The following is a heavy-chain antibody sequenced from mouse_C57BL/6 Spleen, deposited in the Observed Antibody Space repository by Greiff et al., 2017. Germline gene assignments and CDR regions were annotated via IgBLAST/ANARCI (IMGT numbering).Heavy chain of an antibody. CDR1: GYTFTSYW. CDR3: ARLYYGYDGLDY. J-gene: IGHJ2*01. D-gene: IGHD2-2*01. V-gene: IGHV1-55*01. Sequence: VQLQQPGAELVKPGASVKMSCKASGYTFTSYWITWVKQRPGQGLEWIGDIYPGSGSTNYNEKFKSKATLTVDTSSSTAYMQLSSLTSEDSADYYCARLYYGYDGLDYWGQGTTLTVSS. CDR2: IYPGSGST.